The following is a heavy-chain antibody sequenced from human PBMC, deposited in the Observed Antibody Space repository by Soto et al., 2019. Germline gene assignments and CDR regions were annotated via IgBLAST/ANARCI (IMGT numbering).Heavy chain of an antibody. V-gene: IGHV5-10-1*01. D-gene: IGHD3-22*01. J-gene: IGHJ1*01. CDR3: AFLPRRDSDREDWSVD. CDR1: GYKFTTYW. Sequence: GESMKISCRVSGYKFTTYWISWVRQMPGKGLEWMGRIYPSDSYTMYSPSFQGHVTISTDKSISTAYLQWSSLRASDTAIYYCAFLPRRDSDREDWSVDWGQGTQV. CDR2: IYPSDSYT.